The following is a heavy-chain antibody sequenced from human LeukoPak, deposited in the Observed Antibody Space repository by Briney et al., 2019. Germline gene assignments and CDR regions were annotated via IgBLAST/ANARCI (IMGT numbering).Heavy chain of an antibody. CDR1: GFTFSSYG. D-gene: IGHD2-2*01. CDR2: ISGSGGST. V-gene: IGHV3-23*01. J-gene: IGHJ4*02. Sequence: GGSLRLSCAASGFTFSSYGMHWVRQAPGKGLEWVSAISGSGGSTYYADSVKGRFTISRDNSKNTLYLQMNSLRAEDTAVYYCAKPDIVVVPAAKGGYYFDYWGQGTLVTVSS. CDR3: AKPDIVVVPAAKGGYYFDY.